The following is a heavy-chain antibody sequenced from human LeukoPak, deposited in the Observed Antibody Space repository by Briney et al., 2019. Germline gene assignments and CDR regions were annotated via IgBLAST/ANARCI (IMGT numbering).Heavy chain of an antibody. J-gene: IGHJ6*03. V-gene: IGHV4-4*07. Sequence: SETLSLTCTVSGGSISSYYWSWIRQPAGKGLEWIGRIYTSGSTNYNPSLKSRVTISVDKSKNQFSLKLSSVTAADTAVYYCARESGVVTKYYYYYYMDVWGKGTTVTVSS. CDR3: ARESGVVTKYYYYYYMDV. CDR1: GGSISSYY. D-gene: IGHD3-3*01. CDR2: IYTSGST.